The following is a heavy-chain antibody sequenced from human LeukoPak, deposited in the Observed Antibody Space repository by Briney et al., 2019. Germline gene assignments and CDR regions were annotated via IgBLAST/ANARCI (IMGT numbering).Heavy chain of an antibody. CDR3: ARYCGGDCYGMDV. D-gene: IGHD2-21*01. CDR1: GFTFSSYW. CDR2: IKQDGSEK. Sequence: GGSLRLSCADSGFTFSSYWTSWVRQAPGKGLEWVANIKQDGSEKDYVDSVKGRFTISRDNAKNSLYLQMNSLRAEDTAVYYCARYCGGDCYGMDVWGQGTTVTVSS. J-gene: IGHJ6*02. V-gene: IGHV3-7*01.